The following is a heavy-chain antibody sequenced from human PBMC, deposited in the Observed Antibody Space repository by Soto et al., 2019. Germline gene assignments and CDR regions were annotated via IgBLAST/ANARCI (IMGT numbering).Heavy chain of an antibody. CDR3: ARRRLGYCSSTSCYDAFDI. Sequence: GGSLRLSCAASGFTFSSYAMSWVRQAPGKGLEWVSAISGSGGSTYYAYSVKGRFTISRDNSKHTLYLQMNSLRAEDTAVYYCARRRLGYCSSTSCYDAFDIWGQGTMVTVSS. CDR1: GFTFSSYA. V-gene: IGHV3-23*01. CDR2: ISGSGGST. J-gene: IGHJ3*02. D-gene: IGHD2-2*01.